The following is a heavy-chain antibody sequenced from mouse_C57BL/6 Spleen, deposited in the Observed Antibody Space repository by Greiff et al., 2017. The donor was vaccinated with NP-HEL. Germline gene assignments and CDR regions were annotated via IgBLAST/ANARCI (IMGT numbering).Heavy chain of an antibody. CDR3: ASRYYGSSYGWYFDV. J-gene: IGHJ1*03. V-gene: IGHV1-52*01. Sequence: QVQLKQPGAELVRPGSSVKLSCKASGYTFTSYWMHWVKQRPIQGLEWIGNIDPSDSETHYNQKFKDKATLTVDKSSSTAYMQLSSLTSEDSAVYYCASRYYGSSYGWYFDVWGTGTTVTVSS. D-gene: IGHD1-1*01. CDR2: IDPSDSET. CDR1: GYTFTSYW.